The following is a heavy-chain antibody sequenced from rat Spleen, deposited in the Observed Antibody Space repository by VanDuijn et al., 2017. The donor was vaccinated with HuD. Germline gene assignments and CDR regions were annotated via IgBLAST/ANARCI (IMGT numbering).Heavy chain of an antibody. D-gene: IGHD1-2*01. J-gene: IGHJ2*01. CDR2: ISYSGIT. CDR3: ARWAARDYFDY. CDR1: GYSITSNY. V-gene: IGHV3-1*01. Sequence: EVQLQESGPGLVKPSQSLSLTCSVTGYSITSNYWGWIRKFPGNKMEWIGHISYSGITRYNPSLKSRIYISRDTSKNQFFLQLNSVTTEDTATYYCARWAARDYFDYWGQGVMVTVSS.